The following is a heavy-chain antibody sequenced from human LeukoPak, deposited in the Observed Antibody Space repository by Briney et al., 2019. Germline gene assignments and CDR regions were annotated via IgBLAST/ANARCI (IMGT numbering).Heavy chain of an antibody. J-gene: IGHJ4*02. Sequence: PGGSLRLSCVASGFTFSSHSMNCVRQSPGKGLEWVSYISASSSTIYYAASLKGRFTISRENAKSSLYLQMNSLRDEDTAVYFCARVSGRLIDYWGQGTLVTVSS. CDR2: ISASSSTI. CDR3: ARVSGRLIDY. D-gene: IGHD3-10*01. CDR1: GFTFSSHS. V-gene: IGHV3-48*02.